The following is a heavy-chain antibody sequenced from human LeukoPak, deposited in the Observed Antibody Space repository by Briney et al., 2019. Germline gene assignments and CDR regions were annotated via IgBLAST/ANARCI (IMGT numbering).Heavy chain of an antibody. J-gene: IGHJ4*02. Sequence: PSETLSLTCTVSGGSISTYYWNWIRQPPGKGLEWIGYIYYSGTTNYNPSLKSRVSMSVDTSKNQFSLKLSSVTAADTAVYYCEAYSSDWYGGGVPPNWGQGTLVTVSS. CDR2: IYYSGTT. CDR1: GGSISTYY. CDR3: EAYSSDWYGGGVPPN. D-gene: IGHD6-19*01. V-gene: IGHV4-59*01.